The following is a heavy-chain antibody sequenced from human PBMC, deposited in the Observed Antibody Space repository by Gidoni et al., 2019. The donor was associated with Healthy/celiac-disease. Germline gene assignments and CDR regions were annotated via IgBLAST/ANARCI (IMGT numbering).Heavy chain of an antibody. CDR2: ISYDGSNK. CDR1: RFTFSTYP. V-gene: IGHV3-30-3*01. D-gene: IGHD3-10*01. J-gene: IGHJ4*02. CDR3: ALSPITMVRGVKGSLDY. Sequence: QVQLVESGGGVVQPGRSLRLSCAASRFTFSTYPMPWVRLAPGKGLEWGAVISYDGSNKYYADSVKGRFTITRDNSKNTLYLQMNSLRAEDTAVYYWALSPITMVRGVKGSLDYWGQGTLVTVSS.